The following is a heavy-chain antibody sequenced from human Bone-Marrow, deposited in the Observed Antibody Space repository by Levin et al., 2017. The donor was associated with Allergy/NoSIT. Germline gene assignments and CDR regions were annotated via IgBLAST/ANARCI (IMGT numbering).Heavy chain of an antibody. Sequence: HPGGSLRLSCGASGFTFDDYVIHWIRQAPGKGLEWVSGISWNSAIIGYADSVKGRFSISRDNAKNSLYLEMNSLRTEDTALYYCARGGQYCSGYTCYPLYYFDHWGQGALVTVSS. V-gene: IGHV3-9*01. CDR2: ISWNSAII. D-gene: IGHD2-15*01. J-gene: IGHJ4*02. CDR1: GFTFDDYV. CDR3: ARGGQYCSGYTCYPLYYFDH.